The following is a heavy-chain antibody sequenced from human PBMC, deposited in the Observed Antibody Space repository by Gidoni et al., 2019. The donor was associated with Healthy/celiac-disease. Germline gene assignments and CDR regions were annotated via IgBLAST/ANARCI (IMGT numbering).Heavy chain of an antibody. CDR2: ISYDGSNK. D-gene: IGHD3-3*01. CDR3: ASGSAIFGVVIPLFDY. Sequence: QVQLVESGGGVVQPGRSLRLSCAASGFTFSSYGMHWVRQAPGKGLEWVAVISYDGSNKYYADSVKGRFTISRDNSKNTLYLQMNSLRAEDTAVYYCASGSAIFGVVIPLFDYWGQGTLVTVSS. J-gene: IGHJ4*02. CDR1: GFTFSSYG. V-gene: IGHV3-30*03.